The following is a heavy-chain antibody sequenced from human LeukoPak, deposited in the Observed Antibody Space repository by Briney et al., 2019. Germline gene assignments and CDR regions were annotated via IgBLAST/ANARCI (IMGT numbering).Heavy chain of an antibody. CDR3: AREVSHWFFDV. Sequence: GGSLRLSCVASGFTFSTYGMAWVRQPPGKGLEWVANIKQDESETYYVDSMKGRFTISRDNAKNSLFLQMDSLRAEDTAVYFCAREVSHWFFDVWGRGALVTVSS. CDR1: GFTFSTYG. V-gene: IGHV3-7*01. J-gene: IGHJ2*01. CDR2: IKQDESET.